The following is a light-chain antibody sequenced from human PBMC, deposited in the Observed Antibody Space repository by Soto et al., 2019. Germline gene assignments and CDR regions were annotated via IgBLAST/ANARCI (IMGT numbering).Light chain of an antibody. CDR2: EVS. CDR1: SSYVGVYNY. J-gene: IGLJ1*01. V-gene: IGLV2-14*01. CDR3: RSYTTNGTQV. Sequence: ALTQPASVSVSPGQSITISCTVTSSYVGVYNYVSWYQQHPGRAPKLMISEVSNRPSGVSNRFSGSKSGNTAFLTISGLQAEDEVDYYCRSYTTNGTQVFGKGTKVTVL.